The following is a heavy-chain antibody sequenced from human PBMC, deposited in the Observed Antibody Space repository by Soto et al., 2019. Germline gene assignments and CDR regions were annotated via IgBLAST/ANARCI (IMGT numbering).Heavy chain of an antibody. CDR2: LTDDGSST. CDR3: TRGNWSDY. J-gene: IGHJ4*02. V-gene: IGHV3-74*01. Sequence: EVQLVESGGGLVQPGGSLRLSCAASGFDISSSWMYWVRQAPGKGLAWVSRLTDDGSSTSYADSVKGRFTISRDNAGNTLYLQMNSLRAEDTAVYFCTRGNWSDYWGPGTLVTVSA. CDR1: GFDISSSW.